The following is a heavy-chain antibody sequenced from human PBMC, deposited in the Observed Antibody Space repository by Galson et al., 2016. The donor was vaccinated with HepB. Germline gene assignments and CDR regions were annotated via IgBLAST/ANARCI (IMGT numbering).Heavy chain of an antibody. CDR3: ARGDNPDYGDYASAYYYMGV. V-gene: IGHV4-34*01. CDR1: GGSFSGYY. Sequence: SETLSLTCAVYGGSFSGYYWSWIRQPPGKGLEWIGEINHSGGTNYNPSLKSRVTISVDTSKNQFSLKLSSVTAADTAGYYCARGDNPDYGDYASAYYYMGVWGKGTTVTVSS. J-gene: IGHJ6*03. D-gene: IGHD4-17*01. CDR2: INHSGGT.